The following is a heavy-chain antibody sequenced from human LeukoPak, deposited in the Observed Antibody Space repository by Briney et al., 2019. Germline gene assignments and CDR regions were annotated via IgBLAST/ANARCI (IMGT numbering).Heavy chain of an antibody. D-gene: IGHD1-26*01. CDR2: IKQDGSEK. J-gene: IGHJ3*02. Sequence: GGSLRLSCAASGFTFSSYWMSWVRQAPGKGLEWVANIKQDGSEKYYVDSVKGRFTISRDNAKNSLYLQMNSLRAEDTAVYYCARASARGSTYDAFDIWGQGTMVTVSS. V-gene: IGHV3-7*01. CDR1: GFTFSSYW. CDR3: ARASARGSTYDAFDI.